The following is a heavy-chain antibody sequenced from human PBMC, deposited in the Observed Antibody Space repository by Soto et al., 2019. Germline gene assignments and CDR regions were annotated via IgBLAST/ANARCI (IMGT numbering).Heavy chain of an antibody. CDR1: GYTFTSYG. V-gene: IGHV1-18*01. D-gene: IGHD3-22*01. CDR2: ISAYNGNT. J-gene: IGHJ4*02. Sequence: QVQLVQSGAEVKKPGASVKVSCKASGYTFTSYGISWVRQAPGQGLEWMGWISAYNGNTNYAQKLQGRVTMTTDTSTSTAYIELRSLRSDDTAVYYCARDQESRYYYDSSGYYPRFDYWGQGTLVTVSS. CDR3: ARDQESRYYYDSSGYYPRFDY.